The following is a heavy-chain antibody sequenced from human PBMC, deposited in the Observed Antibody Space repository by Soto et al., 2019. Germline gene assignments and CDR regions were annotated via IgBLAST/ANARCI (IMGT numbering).Heavy chain of an antibody. CDR3: ARVWQVAIDY. J-gene: IGHJ4*02. V-gene: IGHV3-48*03. CDR2: ISNSGHTI. D-gene: IGHD6-19*01. CDR1: GFTFSTYE. Sequence: EVQLVESGGGWVQPGGSLRLSCAGSGFTFSTYEMNWVRQAPGKGLEWVSYISNSGHTIYYADSVRGRFTMSRDNAKNSLYLQMNSLGAEDTAIYYCARVWQVAIDYWGQGILVTVSS.